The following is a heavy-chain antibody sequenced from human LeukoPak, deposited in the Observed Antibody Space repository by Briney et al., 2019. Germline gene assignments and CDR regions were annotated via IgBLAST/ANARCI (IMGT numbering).Heavy chain of an antibody. CDR2: NSGST. V-gene: IGHV4-59*12. CDR1: GDSLSDYF. D-gene: IGHD1-26*01. Sequence: SETLSLTCTVSGDSLSDYFWSWIRQPPGKGLEWIGYNSGSTNYNASLKSRVTILLVRSKNQFPLKLSSVTAADTAVYYCARDRGYGGNYLRSFDIWGQGTMVTVSS. CDR3: ARDRGYGGNYLRSFDI. J-gene: IGHJ3*02.